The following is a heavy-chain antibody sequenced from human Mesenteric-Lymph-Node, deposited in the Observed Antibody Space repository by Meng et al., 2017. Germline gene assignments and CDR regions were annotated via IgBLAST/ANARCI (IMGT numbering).Heavy chain of an antibody. CDR2: IYYSGST. CDR1: GGSISSGDYY. V-gene: IGHV4-30-4*01. J-gene: IGHJ4*02. Sequence: QVQLQESGPGLGKPSQTLSLICTGSGGSISSGDYYWSWIRQPPGKGLEWSGYIYYSGSTYYNPSLKSRVTISVDTSKNQFSLRLSSVTAADTAVYYCARDLGVATSIAGFVYWGQGTLVTVSS. CDR3: ARDLGVATSIAGFVY. D-gene: IGHD5-12*01.